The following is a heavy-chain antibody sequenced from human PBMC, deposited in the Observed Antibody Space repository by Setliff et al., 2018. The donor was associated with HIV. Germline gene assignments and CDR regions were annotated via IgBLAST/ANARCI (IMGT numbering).Heavy chain of an antibody. V-gene: IGHV3-23*01. CDR3: ARGGLDSVFQSFDY. J-gene: IGHJ4*02. CDR2: ISGSGGST. Sequence: GGSLRLSCAASGFTFSSYWMSWVRQAPGKGLEWVSGISGSGGSTYYADSVKGRFTISRDNSKYTLYLQMNSLRADDTAVYYCARGGLDSVFQSFDYWGQGTLVTVSS. D-gene: IGHD2-21*01. CDR1: GFTFSSYW.